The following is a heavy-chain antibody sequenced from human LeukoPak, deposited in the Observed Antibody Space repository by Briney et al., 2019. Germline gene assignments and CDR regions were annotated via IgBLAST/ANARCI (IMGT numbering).Heavy chain of an antibody. V-gene: IGHV1-2*06. J-gene: IGHJ4*02. D-gene: IGHD4-11*01. Sequence: ASVKVSCKASGYTFTGYYTHWVRQAPGQGLEWMGRIDPNSGGTNYAQKFQGRVTMTRDTSISTAYMELSRLRSDDTAVYYCARGDYSNYYFDYWGQGTLVTVSS. CDR1: GYTFTGYY. CDR3: ARGDYSNYYFDY. CDR2: IDPNSGGT.